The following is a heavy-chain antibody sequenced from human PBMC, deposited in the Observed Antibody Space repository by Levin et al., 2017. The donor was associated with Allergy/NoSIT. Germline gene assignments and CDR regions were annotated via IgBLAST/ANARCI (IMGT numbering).Heavy chain of an antibody. V-gene: IGHV1-3*04. CDR3: ARDDGAYTFGYGRRPLGD. CDR1: GYTFIDFA. J-gene: IGHJ4*02. Sequence: ASVKVSCKTSGYTFIDFAIHWVRQAPGQSLEWMGWINTRNGNTQYSQNFQGRVTITRDKSASIAYMALNSLRSADTAVYYCARDDGAYTFGYGRRPLGDWGQGTLVTVSS. CDR2: INTRNGNT. D-gene: IGHD5-18*01.